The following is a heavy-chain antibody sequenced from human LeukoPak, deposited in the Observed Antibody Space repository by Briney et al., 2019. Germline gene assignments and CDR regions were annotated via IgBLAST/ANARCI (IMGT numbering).Heavy chain of an antibody. CDR3: ARLPFVFLWFGESTKDTNWFDP. Sequence: SETLSLTCTVSGGSISSSSYYWGWIRQPPGKGLEWIGSIYYSGSTYYNPSLKSRVTISVDTSKNQFSLKLSSVTAAGTAVYYCARLPFVFLWFGESTKDTNWFDPWGQGTLVTVSS. CDR2: IYYSGST. CDR1: GGSISSSSYY. V-gene: IGHV4-39*01. J-gene: IGHJ5*02. D-gene: IGHD3-10*01.